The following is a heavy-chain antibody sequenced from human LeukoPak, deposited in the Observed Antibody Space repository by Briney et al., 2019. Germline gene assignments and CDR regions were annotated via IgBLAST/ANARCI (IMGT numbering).Heavy chain of an antibody. CDR3: ARGRAAIGY. J-gene: IGHJ4*02. D-gene: IGHD2-15*01. V-gene: IGHV4-31*03. CDR2: IYYSGST. Sequence: SQTLSLTCTVSGGSIRSGGNYWSWIRQHQGKGLEWIGYIYYSGSTYYNPSLKSRVTISVDTSKNQFSLKLSSVTAADTAVYYCARGRAAIGYWGQGTLVTVSS. CDR1: GGSIRSGGNY.